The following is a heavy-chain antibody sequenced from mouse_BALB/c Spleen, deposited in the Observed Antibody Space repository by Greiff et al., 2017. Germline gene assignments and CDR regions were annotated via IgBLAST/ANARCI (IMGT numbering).Heavy chain of an antibody. Sequence: VQLQQSGAELVKPGASVKLSCTASGFNIKDTYMHWVKQRPEQGLEWIGRIDPANGNTKSDPKFQGKATITADTSSNTAYLQLSSLTSEDTAVYYCARDYGSSYWYFDVWGAGTTVTVSS. D-gene: IGHD1-1*01. CDR1: GFNIKDTY. V-gene: IGHV14-3*02. CDR2: IDPANGNT. CDR3: ARDYGSSYWYFDV. J-gene: IGHJ1*01.